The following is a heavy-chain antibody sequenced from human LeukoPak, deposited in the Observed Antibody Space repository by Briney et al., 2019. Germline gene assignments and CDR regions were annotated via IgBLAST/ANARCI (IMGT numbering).Heavy chain of an antibody. CDR2: IYPDDSDT. CDR1: GYRSNNYW. V-gene: IGHV5-51*01. D-gene: IGHD2-2*02. J-gene: IGHJ4*02. CDR3: AIGGDSTTSCYRCFNY. Sequence: GESLKISCKASGYRSNNYWIGWVRQMPGKGLEWMGIIYPDDSDTRYSPSFQGQVTTSADKSIATAYLQWSSLKASDTAMYYCAIGGDSTTSCYRCFNYWGQGTLVTVSS.